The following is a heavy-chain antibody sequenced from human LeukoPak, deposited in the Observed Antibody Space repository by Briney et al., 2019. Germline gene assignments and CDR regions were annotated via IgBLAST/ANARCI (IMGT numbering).Heavy chain of an antibody. CDR1: GFTFSSYA. V-gene: IGHV3-23*01. D-gene: IGHD6-6*01. J-gene: IGHJ4*02. CDR2: ISASGAST. Sequence: GESLRLSCAASGFTFSSYAMSWVRQAPGKGLEWVSAISASGASTYYADSVKGRFTISRDTSKNTLYLQMNSLRAEDTAVYYCAKNGAYTSSSIDYWGQGTLVTVSS. CDR3: AKNGAYTSSSIDY.